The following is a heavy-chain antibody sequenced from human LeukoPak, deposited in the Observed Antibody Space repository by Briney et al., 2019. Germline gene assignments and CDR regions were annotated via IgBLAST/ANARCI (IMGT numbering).Heavy chain of an antibody. D-gene: IGHD2-15*01. CDR3: ARDQGYCSGGSCPAALDY. CDR1: GGTFSSYA. J-gene: IGHJ4*02. Sequence: SVKVSCKASGGTFSSYAISWVRQAPGQGLEWMGRIIPIFGIANYAQKFQGRVTITADNSTSTAYMDLSSLRSEDTAVYYCARDQGYCSGGSCPAALDYWGQGTLVTVSS. CDR2: IIPIFGIA. V-gene: IGHV1-69*04.